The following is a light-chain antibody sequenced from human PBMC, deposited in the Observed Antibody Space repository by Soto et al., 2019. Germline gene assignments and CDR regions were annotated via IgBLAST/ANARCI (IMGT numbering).Light chain of an antibody. Sequence: QSALTQPASVSGSPGQSITISCTGTSSDVGGYNYVSWYQQHPGKAPKFMIYDVSNRPSGVSNRFSGSKSGNTASQTISGLQAEDEADYYCCSYTTSNTRQIVFGTGTKLTVL. CDR2: DVS. CDR1: SSDVGGYNY. CDR3: CSYTTSNTRQIV. J-gene: IGLJ1*01. V-gene: IGLV2-14*01.